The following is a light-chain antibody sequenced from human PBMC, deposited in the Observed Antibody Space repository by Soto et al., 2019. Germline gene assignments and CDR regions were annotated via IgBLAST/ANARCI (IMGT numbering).Light chain of an antibody. Sequence: QSVLTQPDSLSGSPGQSITISCTGTSSDVGYYNYVSWYQQHPGKAPKLMIYDVRNRPSGVSNRFSGSKSGNTASLTISGLQAEDEADYYCSSYTSSSTYVFGTGTKLTVL. J-gene: IGLJ1*01. CDR3: SSYTSSSTYV. CDR2: DVR. V-gene: IGLV2-14*03. CDR1: SSDVGYYNY.